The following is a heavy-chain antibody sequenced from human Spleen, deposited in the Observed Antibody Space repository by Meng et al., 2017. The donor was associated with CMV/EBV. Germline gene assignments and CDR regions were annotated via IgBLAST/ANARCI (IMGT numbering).Heavy chain of an antibody. J-gene: IGHJ2*01. CDR2: INSDGSST. CDR1: GFTFSRYW. D-gene: IGHD2-2*01. V-gene: IGHV3-74*01. Sequence: GESLKISCAASGFTFSRYWMHWVRQAPGKGLVWVSRINSDGSSTSYADSVKGRVTISRDNAKNTLYLQMNSLRVEDSAVYYCARYCSNTNCQSLFDLWGRGTLVTVSS. CDR3: ARYCSNTNCQSLFDL.